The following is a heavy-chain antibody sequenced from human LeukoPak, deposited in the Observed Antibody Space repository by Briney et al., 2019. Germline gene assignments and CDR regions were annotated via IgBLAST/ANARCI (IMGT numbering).Heavy chain of an antibody. CDR1: GYKLTNNW. D-gene: IGHD3-10*01. Sequence: GESLKISCKISGYKLTNNWIGWVRQVPGKGLEWMGIIYPGDSDTRYSPSFQGQVTISADKSISTAYLQWSSLKASDTAMYYCARIYVLLWFGGPYYFDYWGQGTLVTVSS. J-gene: IGHJ4*02. CDR3: ARIYVLLWFGGPYYFDY. V-gene: IGHV5-51*01. CDR2: IYPGDSDT.